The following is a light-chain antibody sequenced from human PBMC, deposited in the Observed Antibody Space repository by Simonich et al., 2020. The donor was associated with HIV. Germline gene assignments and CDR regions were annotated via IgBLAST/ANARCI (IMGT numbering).Light chain of an antibody. J-gene: IGKJ2*01. Sequence: AIQLTQSPSSLSASVGDRVTINCRASQGISSALAWYQQKPGKAPKLLIYDASNLESGVPSRFSGSGSGTDFTLTISSLQPEDFATYYCEQFNTYPYTFGLGTRLEIK. CDR1: QGISSA. CDR3: EQFNTYPYT. CDR2: DAS. V-gene: IGKV1-13*02.